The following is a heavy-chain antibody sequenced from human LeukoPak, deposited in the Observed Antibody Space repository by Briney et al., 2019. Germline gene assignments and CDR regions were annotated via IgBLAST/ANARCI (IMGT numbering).Heavy chain of an antibody. Sequence: PGGSLRLSCAAFEFTFSSYWMSWVRQAPGKGLEWVANIKQDGSEKYYVDSVKGRFTISRDNAKNSLYLQMNSLRAEDTAVYYCARCKWLDYWGQGTLVTVSS. D-gene: IGHD5-12*01. V-gene: IGHV3-7*01. J-gene: IGHJ4*02. CDR1: EFTFSSYW. CDR2: IKQDGSEK. CDR3: ARCKWLDY.